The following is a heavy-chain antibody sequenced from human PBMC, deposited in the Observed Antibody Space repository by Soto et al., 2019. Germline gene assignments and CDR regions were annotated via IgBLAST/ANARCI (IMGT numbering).Heavy chain of an antibody. CDR2: IRGSGDSK. D-gene: IGHD2-15*01. Sequence: GGSLRLSCAASGFTFSSYTMAWVRQAPGKGLEWVSLIRGSGDSKAYADSVKGRFTMSRDNSKNMLYLEMSSLRVEDTALYYCAKGVESAVTAPDHWGQGTLVTVSS. CDR1: GFTFSSYT. V-gene: IGHV3-23*01. CDR3: AKGVESAVTAPDH. J-gene: IGHJ4*02.